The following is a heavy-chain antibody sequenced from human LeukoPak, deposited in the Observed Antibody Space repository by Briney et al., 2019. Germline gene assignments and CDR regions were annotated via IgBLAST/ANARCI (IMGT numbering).Heavy chain of an antibody. J-gene: IGHJ4*02. D-gene: IGHD3-10*01. CDR3: ARTRYGSGSYYNDY. CDR1: GYTFTGYY. Sequence: GASVKVSCKASGYTFTGYYMHWVRQAPGQGLEWMGWINPNSGGTNYAQKFQGRVTMTRDTSISTAYMELSRLRSDDTAVYYCARTRYGSGSYYNDYWGQGTLVTVSS. CDR2: INPNSGGT. V-gene: IGHV1-2*02.